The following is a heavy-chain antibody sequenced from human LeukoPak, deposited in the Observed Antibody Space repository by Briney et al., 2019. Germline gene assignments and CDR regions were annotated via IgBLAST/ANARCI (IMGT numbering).Heavy chain of an antibody. D-gene: IGHD6-19*01. CDR3: ARDKVVAGTVGPIDY. V-gene: IGHV3-30-3*01. CDR1: GFTFSSYA. J-gene: IGHJ4*02. CDR2: ISYDGSNK. Sequence: GGSLRLSCAASGFTFSSYAMHWVRQAPGKGLEWVAVISYDGSNKYYADSVKGRFTISRDNSKNTLYLQMNSLRAEDTAVYYCARDKVVAGTVGPIDYWGQGTLVTVSS.